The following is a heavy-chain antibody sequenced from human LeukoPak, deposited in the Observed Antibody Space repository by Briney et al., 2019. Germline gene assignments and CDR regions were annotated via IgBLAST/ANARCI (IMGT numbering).Heavy chain of an antibody. Sequence: GASVKVSCKASGGSFSTNTLSWLRQAPGQGLEWMGGIIANVGTPNYAQKFQDRVTVTADESTRTLYLVVDSLRSDDTAVYYCARLVNWGPLADYWGQGTLVTVSS. J-gene: IGHJ4*02. V-gene: IGHV1-69*13. CDR1: GGSFSTNT. CDR3: ARLVNWGPLADY. D-gene: IGHD7-27*01. CDR2: IIANVGTP.